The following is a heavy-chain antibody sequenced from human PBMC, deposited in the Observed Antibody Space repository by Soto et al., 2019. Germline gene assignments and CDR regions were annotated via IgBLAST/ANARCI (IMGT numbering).Heavy chain of an antibody. CDR3: AHAYGGPSWPNDAFDV. D-gene: IGHD2-2*01. Sequence: QITLKESGPTLVKPTQTLTLTCTFSGFSLSADGVGVGWIRQPPGKALEWLALIYWDDDKRYRPSLKSRLTITEDTSKNQVVLTMTNMDPGDPATYYCAHAYGGPSWPNDAFDVWGQGTVVTVSS. J-gene: IGHJ3*01. CDR2: IYWDDDK. V-gene: IGHV2-5*02. CDR1: GFSLSADGVG.